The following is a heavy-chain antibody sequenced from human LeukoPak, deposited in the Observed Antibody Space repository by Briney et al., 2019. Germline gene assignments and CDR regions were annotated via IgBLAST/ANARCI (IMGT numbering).Heavy chain of an antibody. D-gene: IGHD4-17*01. Sequence: PGGSLRLSCAASGFTFSSYAMSWVRQAPGKGLEWVSSISSSSSYIYYADSVKGRFTISRDNAKNSLYLQMNSLRAEDTAVYYCARDSKTLRGGWGQGTTVTVSS. CDR2: ISSSSSYI. J-gene: IGHJ6*02. V-gene: IGHV3-21*01. CDR3: ARDSKTLRGG. CDR1: GFTFSSYA.